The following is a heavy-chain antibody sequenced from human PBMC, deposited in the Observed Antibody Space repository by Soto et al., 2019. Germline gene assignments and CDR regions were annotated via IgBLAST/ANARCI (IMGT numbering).Heavy chain of an antibody. CDR2: IDPSDSYT. V-gene: IGHV5-10-1*01. J-gene: IGHJ6*02. CDR3: ARRPRMDCSSTSCYSYYYYYGMDV. Sequence: PGESLKISCKGSGYSFTCYWISWVRQMPGKGLEWMGRIDPSDSYTNYSPSFQGHVTISADKSISTAYLQWSSLKASDTAMYYCARRPRMDCSSTSCYSYYYYYGMDVWGQGTTVTVSS. D-gene: IGHD2-2*01. CDR1: GYSFTCYW.